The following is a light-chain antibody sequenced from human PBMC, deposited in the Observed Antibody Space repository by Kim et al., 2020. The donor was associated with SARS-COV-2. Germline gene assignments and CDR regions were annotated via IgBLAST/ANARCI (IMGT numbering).Light chain of an antibody. CDR3: VQGTHSPFT. CDR1: QSLLYSDVNIY. Sequence: PSSTSCRSSQSLLYSDVNIYLSWCLRRPDDSPRRLFYKVSNRDSVGPDRFCGSGSETVFTLRNSRVWAVNIGVYFCVQGTHSPFTLVPGTKVDIK. V-gene: IGKV2-30*01. CDR2: KVS. J-gene: IGKJ3*01.